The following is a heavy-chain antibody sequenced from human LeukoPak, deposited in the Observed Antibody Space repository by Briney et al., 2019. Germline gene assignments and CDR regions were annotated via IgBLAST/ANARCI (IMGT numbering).Heavy chain of an antibody. CDR1: GFTFSSYG. CDR2: ISGSGGST. D-gene: IGHD6-13*01. V-gene: IGHV3-23*01. CDR3: ARSMAAAGVVAFDI. Sequence: PGGSLRLSCAASGFTFSSYGMSWVRQAPGKGLEWVSAISGSGGSTYYADSVKGRFTISRDNSKNTLYLQMNSLRAEDTAVYYCARSMAAAGVVAFDIWGQGTMVTVSS. J-gene: IGHJ3*02.